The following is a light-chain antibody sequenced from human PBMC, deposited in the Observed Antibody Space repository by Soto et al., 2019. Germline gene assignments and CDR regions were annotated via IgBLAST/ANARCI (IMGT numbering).Light chain of an antibody. CDR1: QGISSY. CDR3: QQLNSYPPN. CDR2: AAS. J-gene: IGKJ5*01. V-gene: IGKV1-9*01. Sequence: DIQLTQSPSFLSASVGDRVTITCRASQGISSYLAWYQQKPGKAPKLLIYAASTLQSGVPSRFSGSGSGTEFTLTISSLQPEDFATYYCQQLNSYPPNFGQGTRLE.